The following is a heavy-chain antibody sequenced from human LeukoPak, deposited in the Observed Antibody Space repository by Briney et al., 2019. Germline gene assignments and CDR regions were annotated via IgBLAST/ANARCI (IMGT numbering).Heavy chain of an antibody. V-gene: IGHV3-23*01. D-gene: IGHD6-6*01. CDR2: ISASGGST. Sequence: GGSLRLPCAASGFTFSSYAMSWVRQAPGKGLEWVSAISASGGSTYYADSVKGRFTISRDSSKNTLYLQINSLRAEDTALYYCAKDLSEYSTSFLFDYWGQGTLVTVSS. CDR1: GFTFSSYA. J-gene: IGHJ4*02. CDR3: AKDLSEYSTSFLFDY.